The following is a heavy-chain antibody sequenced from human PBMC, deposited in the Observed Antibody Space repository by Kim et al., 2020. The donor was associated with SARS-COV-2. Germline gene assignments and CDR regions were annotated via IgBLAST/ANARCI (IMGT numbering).Heavy chain of an antibody. Sequence: GGSLRLSCAASGFTFSDYYMSWIRQAPGKGLEWVSYISSSSSYTNYADSVKGRFTISRDNAKNSLYLQMNSLRAEDTAVYYCARFGESHRDVVVVAAPDYWGQGTLVTVSS. D-gene: IGHD2-15*01. CDR2: ISSSSSYT. J-gene: IGHJ4*02. CDR3: ARFGESHRDVVVVAAPDY. V-gene: IGHV3-11*03. CDR1: GFTFSDYY.